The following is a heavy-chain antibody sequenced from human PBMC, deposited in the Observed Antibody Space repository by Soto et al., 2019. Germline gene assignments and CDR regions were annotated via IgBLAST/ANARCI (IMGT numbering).Heavy chain of an antibody. V-gene: IGHV3-23*01. CDR2: ISGSGGTT. Sequence: PGGSLRFSCAASGFTFSNYAVTWVRQAPGKGLELVSTISGSGGTTDYAAPVKGRFTISRDDSKNTLYLQMNSLKTEDTAVYYCTTDSAYNWNYAWFDPWGQGTLVTVSS. CDR3: TTDSAYNWNYAWFDP. D-gene: IGHD1-7*01. CDR1: GFTFSNYA. J-gene: IGHJ5*02.